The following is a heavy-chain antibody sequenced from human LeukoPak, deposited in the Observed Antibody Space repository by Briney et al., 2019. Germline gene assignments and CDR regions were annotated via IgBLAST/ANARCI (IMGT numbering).Heavy chain of an antibody. CDR3: AKDGTYCGGDCYPNWYFDL. V-gene: IGHV3-23*01. CDR2: ISGSGGST. Sequence: GGSLRLSCAASGFTFSSYAMSWVRQAPGKGLEWVSAISGSGGSTYYADSVKDRFTISRDNSKNTLYLQMNSLRAEDTAVYYCAKDGTYCGGDCYPNWYFDLWGRGTLVTVSS. D-gene: IGHD2-21*02. CDR1: GFTFSSYA. J-gene: IGHJ2*01.